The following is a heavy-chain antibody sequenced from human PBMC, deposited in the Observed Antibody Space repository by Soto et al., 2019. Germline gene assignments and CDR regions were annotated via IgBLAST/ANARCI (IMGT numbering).Heavy chain of an antibody. D-gene: IGHD3-10*01. CDR2: ISYDGSNK. CDR3: AREGSRANGYFDY. V-gene: IGHV3-30*03. CDR1: GFTFSSYG. Sequence: GGSLRLSCAASGFTFSSYGMHWVRQAPGKGLEWVAVISYDGSNKYYADSVKGRLTISRDNSKNTLYLQMNSLRGEDTAVYYCAREGSRANGYFDYWGQGTLVTVSS. J-gene: IGHJ4*02.